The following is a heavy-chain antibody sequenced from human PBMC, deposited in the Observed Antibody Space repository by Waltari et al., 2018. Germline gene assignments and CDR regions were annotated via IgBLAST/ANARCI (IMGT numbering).Heavy chain of an antibody. V-gene: IGHV1-3*01. CDR2: INAGNGNT. CDR1: GYTFTSYA. CDR3: ARGVTMVRGDLIYFDY. J-gene: IGHJ4*02. D-gene: IGHD3-10*01. Sequence: QVQLVQSGAEVKKPGASVKVSCKASGYTFTSYAMHWVRKAPGQRLEWMGWINAGNGNTKYSQKFQGGVTITRDTSASTAYMELSSLRSEDTAVYYCARGVTMVRGDLIYFDYWGQGTLVTVSS.